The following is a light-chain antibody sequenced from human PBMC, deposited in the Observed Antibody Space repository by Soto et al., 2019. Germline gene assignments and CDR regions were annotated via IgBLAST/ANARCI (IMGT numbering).Light chain of an antibody. CDR2: DVS. V-gene: IGKV1-5*02. CDR3: QQYSTYPWT. J-gene: IGKJ1*01. CDR1: QSISGW. Sequence: DIQMTQSPSPLSASVGDRVTIICRASQSISGWLAWYQQKPGKAPNLLVYDVSRLESVVPSRFSGSGSETEFTLTISGLQPDDFATYYCQQYSTYPWTFGQGTRVEIK.